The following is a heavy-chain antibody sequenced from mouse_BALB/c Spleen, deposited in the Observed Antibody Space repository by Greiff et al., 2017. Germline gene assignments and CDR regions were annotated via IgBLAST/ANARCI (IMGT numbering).Heavy chain of an antibody. Sequence: DVKLVESGGGLVKPGGSLKLSCAASGFAFSSYTMSWVRQTPEKRLEWVAYISNGGGSTYYPDTVKGRFTISRDNAKNTLYLQMSSLKSEDTAMYYCARGEYGNLRVAWFAYWGQGTLVTVSA. D-gene: IGHD2-10*02. V-gene: IGHV5-12-2*01. CDR1: GFAFSSYT. CDR3: ARGEYGNLRVAWFAY. J-gene: IGHJ3*01. CDR2: ISNGGGST.